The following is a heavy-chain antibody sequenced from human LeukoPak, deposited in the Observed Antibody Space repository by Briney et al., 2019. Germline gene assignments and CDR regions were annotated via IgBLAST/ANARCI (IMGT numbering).Heavy chain of an antibody. V-gene: IGHV4-59*01. CDR3: AREGFYFFGY. J-gene: IGHJ4*02. Sequence: ADTLSLTCTVSGGSISIYYWSWIRHPPGKGLEWIGYIYYSGSTNHNPSRKSRVTIPEDTSKNHFSLKLRSVTAPATAVYYFAREGFYFFGYLGQGTL. CDR1: GGSISIYY. CDR2: IYYSGST. D-gene: IGHD3-10*01.